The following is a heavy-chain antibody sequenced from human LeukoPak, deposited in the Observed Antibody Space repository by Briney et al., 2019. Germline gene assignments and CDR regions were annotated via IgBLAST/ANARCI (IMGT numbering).Heavy chain of an antibody. V-gene: IGHV3-9*01. CDR3: ARGVSSGWYEIGDMAFDY. CDR2: ISWNSGSI. J-gene: IGHJ4*02. Sequence: QAGGSLRLSCAASGFTFDDYAMHWVRQAPGKGLEWVSGISWNSGSIGYADSVKGRFTISRDNAKNSLYLQMNSLRAEDTAVYYCARGVSSGWYEIGDMAFDYWGQGTLVTVSS. D-gene: IGHD6-19*01. CDR1: GFTFDDYA.